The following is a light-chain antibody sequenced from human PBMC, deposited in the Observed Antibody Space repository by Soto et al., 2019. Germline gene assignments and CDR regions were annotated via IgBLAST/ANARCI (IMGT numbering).Light chain of an antibody. CDR1: SSDVGAYNF. Sequence: QSALTQPAAVSGSPGQSITISCTGTSSDVGAYNFVSWYQLHPGEAPKLIIYEVTNRPSGVSERFSGSKSGNTASLTISGLQSEDETDYYCSSYTSISTVVFGNGTKVTVL. CDR3: SSYTSISTVV. J-gene: IGLJ1*01. CDR2: EVT. V-gene: IGLV2-14*01.